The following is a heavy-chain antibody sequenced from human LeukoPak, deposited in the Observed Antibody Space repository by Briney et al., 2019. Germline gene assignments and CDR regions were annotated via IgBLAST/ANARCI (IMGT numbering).Heavy chain of an antibody. CDR2: IYYSGST. Sequence: PSETLSLTCTVSGGSISSYYWSWIRQPPGKGLEWIGYIYYSGSTNYNPSLKSRLTISVDTSKNQFSLKLSSVTAADTAVYYCARGGADIVVVPAAMGGSYFRSYYMDVWGKGTTVTISS. CDR3: ARGGADIVVVPAAMGGSYFRSYYMDV. J-gene: IGHJ6*03. CDR1: GGSISSYY. V-gene: IGHV4-59*01. D-gene: IGHD2-2*01.